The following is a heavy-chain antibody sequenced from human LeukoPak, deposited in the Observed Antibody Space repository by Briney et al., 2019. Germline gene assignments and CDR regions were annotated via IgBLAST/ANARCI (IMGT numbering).Heavy chain of an antibody. V-gene: IGHV4-39*01. CDR2: IYYSGST. J-gene: IGHJ3*02. Sequence: SETLSLTCTVSGGSISSSSYYWGWIRQPPGKGLEWIGSIYYSGSTYYNPSLKSRVTISVDTSKNQFSLKLSSVTAADTAVYYCARALRSWPDAFDIWGQGTMVTVSS. D-gene: IGHD4/OR15-4a*01. CDR3: ARALRSWPDAFDI. CDR1: GGSISSSSYY.